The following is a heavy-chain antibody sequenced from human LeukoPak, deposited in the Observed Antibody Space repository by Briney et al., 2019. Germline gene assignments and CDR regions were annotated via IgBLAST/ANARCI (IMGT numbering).Heavy chain of an antibody. CDR2: IYPGDSDT. V-gene: IGHV5-51*03. J-gene: IGHJ5*02. Sequence: KPGESLKISCKGSGYSFTSYWIGWVRQMPGKGLEWMGIIYPGDSDTRYSPSFQGQVTISADKSISTAYLQWGSLKASDTAMYYCARLGAYDFWSGYRNWFDPWGQGTLVTVSS. CDR3: ARLGAYDFWSGYRNWFDP. CDR1: GYSFTSYW. D-gene: IGHD3-3*01.